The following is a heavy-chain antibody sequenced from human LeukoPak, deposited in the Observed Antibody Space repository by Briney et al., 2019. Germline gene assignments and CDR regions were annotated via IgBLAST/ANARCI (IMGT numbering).Heavy chain of an antibody. CDR2: SSSIGGRT. D-gene: IGHD2-21*02. CDR3: AKSDSYCGGDCYSGDAFDI. V-gene: IGHV3-23*01. J-gene: IGHJ3*02. Sequence: GGSLRLSCAASGFTFSSHGMNWVRQAPGKGLEWVSGSSSIGGRTYYADSVKGRFTISRDNSKNTLYLQMNSLRAEDTAVYYCAKSDSYCGGDCYSGDAFDIWGQGTMVTVSS. CDR1: GFTFSSHG.